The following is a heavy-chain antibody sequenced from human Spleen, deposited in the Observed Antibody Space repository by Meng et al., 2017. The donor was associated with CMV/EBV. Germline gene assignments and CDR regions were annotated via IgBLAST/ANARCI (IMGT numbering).Heavy chain of an antibody. D-gene: IGHD2-15*01. CDR1: GFTLSTFW. V-gene: IGHV3-74*01. Sequence: GESLKISCAASGFTLSTFWMHWVRQAPGKGLVWVSRINGDGSSRSYGDSVKGRFTISRDNGKNTLYLQMNSLRAEDSAVYYCARDVVEGSVWLGYWGQGTLVTVSS. CDR3: ARDVVEGSVWLGY. J-gene: IGHJ4*02. CDR2: INGDGSSR.